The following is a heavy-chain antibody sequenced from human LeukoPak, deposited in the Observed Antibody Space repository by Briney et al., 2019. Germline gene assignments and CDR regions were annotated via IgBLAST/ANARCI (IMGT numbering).Heavy chain of an antibody. J-gene: IGHJ6*02. CDR3: ARLDTAMVLGMDV. V-gene: IGHV5-51*01. CDR1: GSRFSGYW. CDR2: IYPGDSDT. Sequence: GESLKISCKGSGSRFSGYWIAWVRQVPGKGLEWMGIIYPGDSDTRYSPSFEGQVTISADTSISTAYLQWNSLQASDTAMFYCARLDTAMVLGMDVWGQGTTVTVSS. D-gene: IGHD5-18*01.